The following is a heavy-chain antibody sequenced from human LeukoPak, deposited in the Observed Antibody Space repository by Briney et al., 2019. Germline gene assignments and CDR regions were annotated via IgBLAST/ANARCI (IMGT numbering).Heavy chain of an antibody. CDR2: ISSSSSYI. Sequence: GGSLRLSCAASGFTFSSYSMNWVRQAPGKGLEWVSSISSSSSYIYYADSVKGRFTVSRDNAKNPLYLQMNSLRAEDTAVYYCARDRRGYSGNYFDYWGQGTLVTVSS. CDR3: ARDRRGYSGNYFDY. D-gene: IGHD5-12*01. J-gene: IGHJ4*02. CDR1: GFTFSSYS. V-gene: IGHV3-21*01.